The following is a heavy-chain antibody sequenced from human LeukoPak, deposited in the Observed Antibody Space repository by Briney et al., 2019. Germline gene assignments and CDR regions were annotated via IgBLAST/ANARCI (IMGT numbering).Heavy chain of an antibody. CDR2: INPNSGDT. V-gene: IGHV1-2*02. D-gene: IGHD6-13*01. J-gene: IGHJ4*02. CDR3: ARTLYIAAAPGGFDY. CDR1: GYSFTGYY. Sequence: ASVKVSCKASGYSFTGYYLHWVRQAPGQGLEWRGWINPNSGDTNYAQKFQGRVTMTRDTSTGTAYMELSRLRSDDSAVYYCARTLYIAAAPGGFDYWGQGTLVAVSS.